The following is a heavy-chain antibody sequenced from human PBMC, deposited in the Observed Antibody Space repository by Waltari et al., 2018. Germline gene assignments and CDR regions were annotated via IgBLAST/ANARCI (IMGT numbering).Heavy chain of an antibody. CDR2: ISWNSGSI. Sequence: EVQLVESGGGLVQPGRSLRLSCAASGFTFDDYAMHWVRQAPGKGLEWVSGISWNSGSIGYADSVKGRFTISRDNAKNSLYLQMNSLRAEDMALYYCAKARGRTRIRYGMDVWGQGTTVTVSS. D-gene: IGHD3-16*01. J-gene: IGHJ6*02. CDR3: AKARGRTRIRYGMDV. V-gene: IGHV3-9*03. CDR1: GFTFDDYA.